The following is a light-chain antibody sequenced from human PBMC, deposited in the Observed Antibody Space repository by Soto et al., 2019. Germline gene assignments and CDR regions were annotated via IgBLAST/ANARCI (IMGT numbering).Light chain of an antibody. CDR3: SSYTSSSKGV. CDR1: SSDVGGYNY. CDR2: DVS. V-gene: IGLV2-14*01. Sequence: QSALTQPASVSGSPGQSITISCTGTSSDVGGYNYVSWYQQHPGKAPKLMIYDVSNRPSGVSNRFSGSKSGNTASLTISGLQAEDEADYYCSSYTSSSKGVFDGGTKVTVL. J-gene: IGLJ3*02.